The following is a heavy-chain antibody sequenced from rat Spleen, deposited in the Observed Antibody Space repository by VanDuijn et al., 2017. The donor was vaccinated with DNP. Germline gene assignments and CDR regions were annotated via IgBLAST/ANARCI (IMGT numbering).Heavy chain of an antibody. CDR2: IKTAGGGT. J-gene: IGHJ4*01. V-gene: IGHV5-58*01. Sequence: EVQLVETGGGLVQPRRSLKLSCVASGFIFSSYWMYWFRQAPGKGLEWVATIKTAGGGTYYPDSVKGRFTISRDNTENTVYLQMNNLRSDDTATYYCAKHLDAWGQGTSVTVSS. CDR1: GFIFSSYW. CDR3: AKHLDA.